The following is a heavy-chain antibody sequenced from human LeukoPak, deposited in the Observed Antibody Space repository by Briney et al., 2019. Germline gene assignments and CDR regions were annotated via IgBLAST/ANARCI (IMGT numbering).Heavy chain of an antibody. Sequence: PGGSLRPSCAASGFTFSSYAMTWVRQAPGKGLEWVSSMSSGSRYRYYADSVRGRFTISRDNAKNSLYLLMNSLRAEDTAVYYCTRDRPTGAWRIFVVHWGQGTLVTVSS. CDR3: TRDRPTGAWRIFVVH. V-gene: IGHV3-21*01. D-gene: IGHD3-3*01. CDR2: MSSGSRYR. CDR1: GFTFSSYA. J-gene: IGHJ4*02.